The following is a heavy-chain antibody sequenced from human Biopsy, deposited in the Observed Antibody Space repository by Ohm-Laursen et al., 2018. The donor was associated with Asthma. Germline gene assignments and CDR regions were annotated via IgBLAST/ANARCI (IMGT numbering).Heavy chain of an antibody. CDR1: GYSLTDLS. CDR2: HDHEEGGT. D-gene: IGHD4-17*01. CDR3: ASDFPKDYVRYNFQF. J-gene: IGHJ4*02. Sequence: SVKVSCKIFGYSLTDLSMHWVRQAPGQGLEWLGGHDHEEGGTVNARRFQGRVTMTEDTSTDTAYMELSSLSSDDTAVYYCASDFPKDYVRYNFQFWGQGTLVTVSS. V-gene: IGHV1-24*01.